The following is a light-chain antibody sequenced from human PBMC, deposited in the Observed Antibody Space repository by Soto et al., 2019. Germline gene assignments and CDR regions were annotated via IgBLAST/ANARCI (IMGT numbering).Light chain of an antibody. CDR2: NNN. CDR3: AAWDDSLNGLV. Sequence: QSVLTQPPSASGTPGQKVTISCSGSSSNIGPNAVNWYQQPPGTAPKLLLYNNNQRPSGVSDRFSGSKSGTSASLAISGLQSDDEADYHCAAWDDSLNGLVFGTGTKLTVL. J-gene: IGLJ1*01. CDR1: SSNIGPNA. V-gene: IGLV1-44*01.